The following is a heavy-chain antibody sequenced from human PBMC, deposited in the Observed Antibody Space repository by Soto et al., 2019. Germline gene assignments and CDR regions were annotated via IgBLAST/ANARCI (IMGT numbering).Heavy chain of an antibody. CDR2: IYHRGST. Sequence: SETLSLTCAVSGGSISSSNWWSWVRQPPGKGLEWIGEIYHRGSTNYNPSLKSRITISVDKSKNQFSLKLNSVTAADTAVYYCARDSRYFDPVPSDWGQGTLVTVSS. CDR3: ARDSRYFDPVPSD. CDR1: GGSISSSNW. J-gene: IGHJ4*02. V-gene: IGHV4-4*02. D-gene: IGHD3-9*01.